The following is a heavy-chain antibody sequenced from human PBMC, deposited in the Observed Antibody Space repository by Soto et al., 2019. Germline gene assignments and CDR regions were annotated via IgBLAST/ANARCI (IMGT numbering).Heavy chain of an antibody. J-gene: IGHJ4*02. CDR1: GGSISSYY. CDR3: AREGEQLVLDY. CDR2: IYYSGST. V-gene: IGHV4-59*01. Sequence: QVQLQESGPGLVKPSETLSLTCTVSGGSISSYYWSWIRQPPGKGLEWIGYIYYSGSTNYNPSLKSXXAXSXXTSKNQFSLELSSVTAADTAVYYCAREGEQLVLDYWGQGTLVTVSS. D-gene: IGHD6-13*01.